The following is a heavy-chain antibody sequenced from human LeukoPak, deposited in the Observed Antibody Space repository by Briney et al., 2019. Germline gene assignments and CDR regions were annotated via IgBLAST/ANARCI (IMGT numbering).Heavy chain of an antibody. Sequence: SETLSLTCTVSGASIFGQYWSWIRQPPGKGLEWIGYIYCSGSTSCGSTSYNPSLKSRVTISVDKNQLSLRLTSVTAADTAVYYCARDLISEYSRSHSHFDPWGQGTLVTVSS. V-gene: IGHV4-4*08. D-gene: IGHD5-12*01. J-gene: IGHJ5*02. CDR1: GASIFGQY. CDR2: IYCSGSTSCGST. CDR3: ARDLISEYSRSHSHFDP.